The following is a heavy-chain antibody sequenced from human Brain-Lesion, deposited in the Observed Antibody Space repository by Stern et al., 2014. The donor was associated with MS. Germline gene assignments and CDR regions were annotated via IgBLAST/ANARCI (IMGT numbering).Heavy chain of an antibody. CDR2: IFWGDDK. CDR3: AHSRVKYCRGGTCYSSLFDY. Sequence: QITLKESGPTLVKPTQTVTLTCTLSGFSVATAGVGVGWIRQPPGKALEWLALIFWGDDKLYSPSLKNRLTIIKDTSKNQVVLTMTNVDPVDTATYYCAHSRVKYCRGGTCYSSLFDYWGQGTLVTVS. D-gene: IGHD2-15*01. V-gene: IGHV2-5*02. J-gene: IGHJ4*02. CDR1: GFSVATAGVG.